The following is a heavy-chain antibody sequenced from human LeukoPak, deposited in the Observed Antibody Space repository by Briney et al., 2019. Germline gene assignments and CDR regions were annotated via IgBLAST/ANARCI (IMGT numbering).Heavy chain of an antibody. CDR1: GYSFTSYY. Sequence: ASVKVSCKASGYSFTSYYMHWVRQAPGQGLEWMGIINPSDATTSYAQKFQGRVTMTRDTSTSTVYMELSSLRSDDSAVYFCARMPGKKSLVPNFYYGMDVWGQGATVTVS. CDR2: INPSDATT. CDR3: ARMPGKKSLVPNFYYGMDV. J-gene: IGHJ6*02. D-gene: IGHD6-6*01. V-gene: IGHV1-46*01.